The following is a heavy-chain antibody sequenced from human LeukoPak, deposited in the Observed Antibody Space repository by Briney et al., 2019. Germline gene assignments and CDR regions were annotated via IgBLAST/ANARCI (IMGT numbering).Heavy chain of an antibody. D-gene: IGHD2-21*01. J-gene: IGHJ4*02. Sequence: SETLSLTCAVSGGSISNYYWSWVRQPPGKGLEWIGYIYDRLRTSYNPSLKSRVTISVDTSKNQFSLELRSVTAADTAVYYCARLKTWGGTQPYDYWGQGTLVTVSS. CDR1: GGSISNYY. V-gene: IGHV4-59*08. CDR3: ARLKTWGGTQPYDY. CDR2: IYDRLRT.